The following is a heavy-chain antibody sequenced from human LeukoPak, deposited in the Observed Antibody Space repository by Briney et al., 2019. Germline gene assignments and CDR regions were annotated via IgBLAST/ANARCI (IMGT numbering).Heavy chain of an antibody. CDR1: GFTFSSYA. D-gene: IGHD1-26*01. CDR3: AKDGSGSYYGLPRFDY. Sequence: PGGSLRLSCAASGFTFSSYAMSWVRQAPGKGLEWVSAISGSGGSTYYADSVKGRFTISRDNSKNTLYLQMNSLRAGDTAVYYCAKDGSGSYYGLPRFDYWGQGTLVTVSS. J-gene: IGHJ4*02. CDR2: ISGSGGST. V-gene: IGHV3-23*01.